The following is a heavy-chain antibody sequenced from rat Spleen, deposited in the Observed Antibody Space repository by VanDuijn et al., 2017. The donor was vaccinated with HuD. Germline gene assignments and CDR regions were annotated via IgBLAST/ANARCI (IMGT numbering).Heavy chain of an antibody. J-gene: IGHJ3*01. V-gene: IGHV5-7*01. Sequence: EVQLVESGGGLVQPGRSLKLSCAASGFTLSDYYMAWVRQAPKKGLEWVATISFDGSNTYYRDSVKGRFTISRDNAKSTLYLQMDSLRSEDTATYYCARHGYGGYSGPFAYWGQGTLVTVSS. CDR2: ISFDGSNT. D-gene: IGHD1-11*01. CDR1: GFTLSDYY. CDR3: ARHGYGGYSGPFAY.